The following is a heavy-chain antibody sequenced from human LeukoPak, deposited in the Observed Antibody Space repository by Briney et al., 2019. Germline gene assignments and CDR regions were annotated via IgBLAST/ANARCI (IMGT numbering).Heavy chain of an antibody. Sequence: ASVKVSCKASGYTFTNYYLHWVRQGPGQGLEWIGIINPNDGSTSYGQKFQARLTMTRDTSTSTVYMDVSSLRSEDTAVYYCARDLPRGPANYWGQGTLVTVSS. CDR3: ARDLPRGPANY. D-gene: IGHD2-2*01. CDR2: INPNDGST. J-gene: IGHJ4*02. V-gene: IGHV1-46*01. CDR1: GYTFTNYY.